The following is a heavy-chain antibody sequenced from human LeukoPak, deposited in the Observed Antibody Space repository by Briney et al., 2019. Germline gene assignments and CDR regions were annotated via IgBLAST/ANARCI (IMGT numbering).Heavy chain of an antibody. CDR3: ASDAARGVPTLDWLVP. Sequence: GGSLRLSCRAWVLLQNRYYIIGLRQAPGKGLEWVANIKQDGSVKYYVDSVKGRFTISRDNAKNSLYLQMNSLRPEDTAVYYSASDAARGVPTLDWLVPWGQGTLVTVSS. V-gene: IGHV3-7*04. CDR2: IKQDGSVK. CDR1: VLLQNRYY. J-gene: IGHJ5*02. D-gene: IGHD6-13*01.